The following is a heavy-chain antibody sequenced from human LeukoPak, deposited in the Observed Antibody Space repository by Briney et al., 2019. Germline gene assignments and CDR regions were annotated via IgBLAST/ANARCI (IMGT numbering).Heavy chain of an antibody. CDR3: ARRSVVTGWYFDL. CDR2: IYYSGST. CDR1: GGSISSYY. Sequence: PSETLSLTCTVSGGSISSYYWSWIRQPPGKGLEWIGYIYYSGSTNYNPSLKSRVTISVDTSKNQFSLKLSSVTAADTAVYYCARRSVVTGWYFDLWGRGTLVTVSS. D-gene: IGHD4-23*01. J-gene: IGHJ2*01. V-gene: IGHV4-59*08.